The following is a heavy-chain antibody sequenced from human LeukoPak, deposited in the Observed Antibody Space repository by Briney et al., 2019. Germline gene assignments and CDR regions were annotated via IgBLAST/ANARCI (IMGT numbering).Heavy chain of an antibody. CDR1: GFTFSSYA. CDR3: ARSPGYSYGYYFDY. Sequence: GRSLRLSCAASGFTFSSYAMHWVRQAPGKGLEWVAVISYDGSNKYYADSVKGRFTISRDNSKNTLYLQMNSLRAEDTAVYYCARSPGYSYGYYFDYWGQGTLVTVSS. CDR2: ISYDGSNK. D-gene: IGHD5-18*01. J-gene: IGHJ4*02. V-gene: IGHV3-30*04.